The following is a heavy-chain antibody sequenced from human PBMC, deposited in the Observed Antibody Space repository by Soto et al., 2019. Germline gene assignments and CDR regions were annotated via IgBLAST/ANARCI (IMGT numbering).Heavy chain of an antibody. J-gene: IGHJ6*02. CDR3: TQGPRNDIFAPAPYYYYCMDV. CDR1: GFTFSGSA. CDR2: IRSKANSYAT. Sequence: PGGSLRLSCAASGFTFSGSAMHWVRQASGKGLEWVGRIRSKANSYATAYAASVKGRFTISRDDSKNTAYLQMNSLKTEDTAVYYCTQGPRNDIFAPAPYYYYCMDVWGQGTTVTVSS. D-gene: IGHD3-9*01. V-gene: IGHV3-73*01.